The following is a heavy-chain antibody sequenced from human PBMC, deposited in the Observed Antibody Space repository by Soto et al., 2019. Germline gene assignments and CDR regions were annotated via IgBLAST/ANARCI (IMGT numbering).Heavy chain of an antibody. D-gene: IGHD6-13*01. V-gene: IGHV1-2*02. CDR2: INPNSGGT. Sequence: ASVKVSCKASGYTFTGYYMHWVRQAPGQGLEWMGWINPNSGGTNYAQKFQGRVTMTRDTSISTAYMELSRLRSDDTAVYYCAREDSSRWYVWFDPWGPGTLVTVSS. J-gene: IGHJ5*02. CDR3: AREDSSRWYVWFDP. CDR1: GYTFTGYY.